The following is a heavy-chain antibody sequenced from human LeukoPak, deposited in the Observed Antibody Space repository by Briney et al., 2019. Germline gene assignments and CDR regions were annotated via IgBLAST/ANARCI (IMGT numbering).Heavy chain of an antibody. CDR1: GYTFTKYG. V-gene: IGHV1-18*01. CDR2: VSAYADNT. J-gene: IGHJ4*02. D-gene: IGHD2-15*01. Sequence: ASVKVSCKASGYTFTKYGISWVRQAPGQGSEWMGWVSAYADNTNYVQKVQGRVTMTTDTSTSTAYMELRTLRSDDTAVYYCARDCIGCHGFDHWGQGTLVTVSS. CDR3: ARDCIGCHGFDH.